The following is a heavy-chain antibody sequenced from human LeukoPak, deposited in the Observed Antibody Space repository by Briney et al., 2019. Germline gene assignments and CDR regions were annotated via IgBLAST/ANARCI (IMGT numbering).Heavy chain of an antibody. D-gene: IGHD3-22*01. Sequence: GRSLRLSCAASGFTFSSYGMHWVRQAPGKGLEWVAVISYDGSNKYYADSVKGRFTISRDNSKNTLDLQMNSLRAEDTAVYYCAKGFYDSSGPSGDWYFDLWGRGTLVTVSS. V-gene: IGHV3-30*18. CDR1: GFTFSSYG. J-gene: IGHJ2*01. CDR3: AKGFYDSSGPSGDWYFDL. CDR2: ISYDGSNK.